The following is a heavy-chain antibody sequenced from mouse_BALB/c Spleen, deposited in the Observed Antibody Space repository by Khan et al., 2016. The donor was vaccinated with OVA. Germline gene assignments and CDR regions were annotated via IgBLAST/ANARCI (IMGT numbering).Heavy chain of an antibody. D-gene: IGHD1-1*01. CDR3: ARLAYYYGSEGFAY. V-gene: IGHV5-6*01. Sequence: EVELVESGGDLVKPGGSLKLSCAASGFTFSTYGMSWVRQTPDKRLEWVATISSGGSYTYYPDSVKGRFTISRDNAKNTLYLQMSSLKSEDTAMYYCARLAYYYGSEGFAYWGQGTLGTGSA. CDR1: GFTFSTYG. CDR2: ISSGGSYT. J-gene: IGHJ3*01.